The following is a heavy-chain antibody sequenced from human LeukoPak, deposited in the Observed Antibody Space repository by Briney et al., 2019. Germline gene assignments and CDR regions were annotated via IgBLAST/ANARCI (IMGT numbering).Heavy chain of an antibody. CDR3: AKDILTGYYAPFDY. J-gene: IGHJ4*02. V-gene: IGHV3-23*01. CDR2: ISGSVGST. CDR1: GFTFNNYA. Sequence: GGSLRLSCAASGFTFNNYAMSWVRQAPGKGLEWVSVISGSVGSTYYANSVKGRFTISRDNSKNTLYLQMNSLRAEDTAVYFCAKDILTGYYAPFDYWGQGTPVTVSS. D-gene: IGHD3-9*01.